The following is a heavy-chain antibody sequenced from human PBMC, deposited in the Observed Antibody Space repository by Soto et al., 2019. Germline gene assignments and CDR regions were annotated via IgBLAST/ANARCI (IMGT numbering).Heavy chain of an antibody. CDR2: ISAYNGST. CDR1: GYIFTKYC. Sequence: ASVKVSCKASGYIFTKYCISWVRQAPGQGLECVGWISAYNGSTNYAQKFQGRVTMTTDTSTTPAYMELRSLRSDDTAVYFCASDLRYYGWTICCYSAMDVWGQGTTVTVSS. J-gene: IGHJ6*02. D-gene: IGHD3-9*01. CDR3: ASDLRYYGWTICCYSAMDV. V-gene: IGHV1-18*04.